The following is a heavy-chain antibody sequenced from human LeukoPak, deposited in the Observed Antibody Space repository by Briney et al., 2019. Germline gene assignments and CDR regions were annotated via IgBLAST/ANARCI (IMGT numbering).Heavy chain of an antibody. D-gene: IGHD5-18*01. CDR1: GGSMRTTTYY. Sequence: PSETLSLTCTVSGGSMRTTTYYWGWVRQPPGKGLEWIGSISYSGGTYYNPSLKSRVTISVDTSKNQFSVKLSSVTAADTAVYYCARARYSYGLGDYYYSMDVWGQGTTVTVSS. CDR3: ARARYSYGLGDYYYSMDV. CDR2: ISYSGGT. V-gene: IGHV4-39*07. J-gene: IGHJ6*03.